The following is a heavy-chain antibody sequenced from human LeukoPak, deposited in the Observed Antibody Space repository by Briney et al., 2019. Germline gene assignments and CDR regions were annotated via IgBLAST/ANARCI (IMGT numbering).Heavy chain of an antibody. J-gene: IGHJ5*02. D-gene: IGHD1-1*01. Sequence: GRSLRLSCAASGFTFSSYAMHWVRQAPGKGLEWVAVISYDGSNKYYADSVKGRFTISRDNANNSLYLQMNSLRAEDTAVYYCARDSRGNGFDPWGQGTLVTVSS. CDR3: ARDSRGNGFDP. CDR1: GFTFSSYA. CDR2: ISYDGSNK. V-gene: IGHV3-30-3*01.